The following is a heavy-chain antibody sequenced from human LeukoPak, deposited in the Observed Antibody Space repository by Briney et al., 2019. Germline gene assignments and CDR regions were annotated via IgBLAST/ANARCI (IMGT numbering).Heavy chain of an antibody. CDR3: ARGTHCGGDCYDY. CDR1: AFTVSSNY. CDR2: IYSGGST. Sequence: GGSLRLSCAASAFTVSSNYLTWVRQAPGRGLEWVSVIYSGGSTYYADSVQGRFTISRDNSKNTLYLQMNSLRAEDTAVYSCARGTHCGGDCYDYWGQGTLVTVSS. J-gene: IGHJ4*02. V-gene: IGHV3-66*01. D-gene: IGHD2-21*01.